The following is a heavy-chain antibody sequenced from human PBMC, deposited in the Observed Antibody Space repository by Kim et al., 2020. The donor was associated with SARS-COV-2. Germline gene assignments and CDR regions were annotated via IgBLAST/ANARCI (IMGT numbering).Heavy chain of an antibody. CDR1: SGSISSGGYY. CDR3: ARAMGITIFGVVIVNWFDP. V-gene: IGHV4-31*03. D-gene: IGHD3-3*01. Sequence: SETLSLTCTVSSGSISSGGYYWSWIRQHPGKGLEWIGHIYYSGSTYYNPSLKSRVTISVDTSKNQFSLKLSSVTAADTAVYYCARAMGITIFGVVIVNWFDPWGQGTLVTVSS. J-gene: IGHJ5*02. CDR2: IYYSGST.